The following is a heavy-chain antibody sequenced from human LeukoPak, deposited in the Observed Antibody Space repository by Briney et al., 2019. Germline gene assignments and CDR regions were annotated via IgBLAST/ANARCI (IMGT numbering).Heavy chain of an antibody. D-gene: IGHD1-20*01. J-gene: IGHJ3*02. CDR1: GGSISSYY. Sequence: PSETLSLTCLVTGGSISSYYWRWIRQPRAKGLAGIGYIYYSGSSNYSPSLQSRVTISVGTSKSQFSLKLSSVTAADTAVYYCARRYDWPSDAFDIWGQGTMVTVSS. CDR3: ARRYDWPSDAFDI. CDR2: IYYSGSS. V-gene: IGHV4-59*01.